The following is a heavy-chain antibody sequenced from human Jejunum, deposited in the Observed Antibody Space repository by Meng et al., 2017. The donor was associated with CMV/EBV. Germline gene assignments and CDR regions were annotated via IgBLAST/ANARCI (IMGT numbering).Heavy chain of an antibody. CDR1: GFTSHDRA. D-gene: IGHD5-12*01. J-gene: IGHJ5*02. Sequence: CVASGFTSHDRAMHWVRQVPGKGLQWVSGIYWNSDVTGYADSVKGRFTVSRDNAKNSLDLQMNGLRIEDTAIYYCARSKVAMGFDLWGQGTLVTVSS. V-gene: IGHV3-9*02. CDR2: IYWNSDVT. CDR3: ARSKVAMGFDL.